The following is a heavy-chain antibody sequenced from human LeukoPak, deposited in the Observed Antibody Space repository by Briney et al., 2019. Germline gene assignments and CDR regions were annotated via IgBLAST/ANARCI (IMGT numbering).Heavy chain of an antibody. Sequence: PGGSLRLSCAASGFTFSSYWMSWVRQAPGKGLEWVANIKKDGSEKYYVDSVKGRFTISRDNAKTSLYLQMNSLRAEDTAVYYCARGASVVAGSDDAFDIWGQGTMVTVSS. CDR3: ARGASVVAGSDDAFDI. CDR2: IKKDGSEK. V-gene: IGHV3-7*01. CDR1: GFTFSSYW. J-gene: IGHJ3*02. D-gene: IGHD6-19*01.